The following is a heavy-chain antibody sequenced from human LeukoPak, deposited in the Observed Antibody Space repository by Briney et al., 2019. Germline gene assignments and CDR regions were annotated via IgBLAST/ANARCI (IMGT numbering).Heavy chain of an antibody. J-gene: IGHJ5*02. CDR2: IKQDGSEK. D-gene: IGHD4-11*01. CDR3: ARDSNDYPNWFDP. V-gene: IGHV3-7*01. CDR1: GFTFSSYW. Sequence: GGSLRLSCAASGFTFSSYWMSWVRQAPGKGLEWVANIKQDGSEKYYVDSVKGRFTISRDNAKNSLYLQMDSLRAEDTAVYYCARDSNDYPNWFDPWGQGTLVTVSS.